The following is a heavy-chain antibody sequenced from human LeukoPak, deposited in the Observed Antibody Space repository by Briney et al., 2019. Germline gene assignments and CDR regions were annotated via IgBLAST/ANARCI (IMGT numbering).Heavy chain of an antibody. CDR2: IYPGDSDT. CDR1: GYSFTSYW. CDR3: ASRARVWFGELLWDY. V-gene: IGHV5-51*01. J-gene: IGHJ4*02. D-gene: IGHD3-10*01. Sequence: GESLKISCKGSGYSFTSYWIGWVRQMPGEGLEWMGIIYPGDSDTRYSPSFQGQVTISADKSISTAYLQWSSLKASDTAMYYCASRARVWFGELLWDYWGQGTLVTVSS.